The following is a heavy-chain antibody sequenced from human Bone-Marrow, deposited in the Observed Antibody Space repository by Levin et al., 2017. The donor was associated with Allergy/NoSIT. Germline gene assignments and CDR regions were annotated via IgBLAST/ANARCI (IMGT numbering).Heavy chain of an antibody. Sequence: GGSLRLSCAASGFTFDDYAMHWVRQAPGKGLEWVSGISWNSGSIGYADSVKGRFTISRDNAKNSLYLQMNSLRAEDTALYYCAKDTDSSGRTSGMDVWGQGTTVTVSS. J-gene: IGHJ6*02. CDR3: AKDTDSSGRTSGMDV. CDR1: GFTFDDYA. D-gene: IGHD6-19*01. V-gene: IGHV3-9*01. CDR2: ISWNSGSI.